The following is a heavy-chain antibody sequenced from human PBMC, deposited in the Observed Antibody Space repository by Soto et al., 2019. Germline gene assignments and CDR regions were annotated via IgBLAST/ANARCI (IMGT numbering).Heavy chain of an antibody. CDR3: AKVAGVDIVVAYYYYYYMDV. J-gene: IGHJ6*03. CDR1: GFTFSSYA. V-gene: IGHV3-23*01. D-gene: IGHD2-15*01. CDR2: ISGSGGST. Sequence: GGSLRLSCAASGFTFSSYAMSWVRQAPGKGLEWVSAISGSGGSTYYADSVKGRFTISRDNSKNTLYLQRNSLGAEETAVYYCAKVAGVDIVVAYYYYYYMDVWGKGTTVTVSS.